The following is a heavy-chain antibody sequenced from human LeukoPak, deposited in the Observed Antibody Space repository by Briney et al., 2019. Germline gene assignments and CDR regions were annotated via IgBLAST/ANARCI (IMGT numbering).Heavy chain of an antibody. Sequence: SQTLSLTCALSGDRVSSTMAAWNRARQAPSRGLEWLGRTYYRSRWYSDFAEYVKSRITIDRDTSKNQFSLQLNSVTPDDTAVYFCARGQTYSGRIFDYWGQGTLVTVSS. CDR3: ARGQTYSGRIFDY. CDR1: GDRVSSTMAA. J-gene: IGHJ4*02. V-gene: IGHV6-1*01. CDR2: TYYRSRWYS. D-gene: IGHD1-26*01.